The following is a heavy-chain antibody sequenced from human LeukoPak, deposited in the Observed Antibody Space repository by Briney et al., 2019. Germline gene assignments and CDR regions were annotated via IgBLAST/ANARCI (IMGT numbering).Heavy chain of an antibody. D-gene: IGHD3-22*01. CDR1: GFTFSSYW. J-gene: IGHJ4*02. Sequence: GGSLRLSCAASGFTFSSYWMSWVRQAPGKGLEWVANIKQDGSEKYYVDSVKGRFTISRDNSKNTLYLQMNSLRAEDTAVYYCARDLYDNRGDFGYWGQGTLVTVSS. V-gene: IGHV3-7*01. CDR3: ARDLYDNRGDFGY. CDR2: IKQDGSEK.